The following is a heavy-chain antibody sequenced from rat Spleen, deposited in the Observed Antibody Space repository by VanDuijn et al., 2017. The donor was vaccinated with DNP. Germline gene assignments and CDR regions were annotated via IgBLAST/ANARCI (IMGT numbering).Heavy chain of an antibody. D-gene: IGHD1-4*01. CDR2: INTGSGGT. J-gene: IGHJ1*01. V-gene: IGHV1-43*01. CDR3: AIWRLPYWYFDF. Sequence: QVQLQQSGAELTKPGSSVKISCKASGSTFATYYITWMKQTTGQGLEYIGYINTGSGGTNFNEKFKGKAKLTVDISSSTAFMQLSSLTPDDSAVYYCAIWRLPYWYFDFWGPGTLVTLSS. CDR1: GSTFATYY.